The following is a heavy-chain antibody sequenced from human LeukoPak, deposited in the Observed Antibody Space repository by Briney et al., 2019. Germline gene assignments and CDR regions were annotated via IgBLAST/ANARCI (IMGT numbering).Heavy chain of an antibody. Sequence: PSETLSLTCTVSGGSISIYYWSWIRRPPGKGLEWIGYVYNSENTNYNPSLKSRATISADTSKNQFSLKLNSVTAADTAAYYCVRDRELHYWGQGILVTVSS. D-gene: IGHD1-26*01. CDR1: GGSISIYY. J-gene: IGHJ4*02. CDR2: VYNSENT. V-gene: IGHV4-59*01. CDR3: VRDRELHY.